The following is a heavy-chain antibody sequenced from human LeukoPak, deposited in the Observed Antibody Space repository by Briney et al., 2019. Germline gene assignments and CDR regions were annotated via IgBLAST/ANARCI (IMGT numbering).Heavy chain of an antibody. V-gene: IGHV4-34*01. Sequence: PSETLSLTCAVYGGSFSGYYWSWIRQPPGKGLEWIGEINHSGSTNYNPSLKSRVTIPVDTSKNQFSLKLSSVTAADTAVYYCARGGLTSVLYTFSDYYYMDVWGKGTTVTVSS. D-gene: IGHD2-8*01. CDR3: ARGGLTSVLYTFSDYYYMDV. CDR1: GGSFSGYY. CDR2: INHSGST. J-gene: IGHJ6*03.